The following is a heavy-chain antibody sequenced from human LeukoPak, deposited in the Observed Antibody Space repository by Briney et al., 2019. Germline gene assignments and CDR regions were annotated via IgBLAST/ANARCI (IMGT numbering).Heavy chain of an antibody. Sequence: SETLSLNCTVSAVSISGSYWTWIRQSPGQGLEWIGHIYYSGSTNYNPSLKSRVTISVDTSKKQFSLKLRSVTAADTAVYYCARAKVTYYYDGSGYYYFDTWGQGTLVTVSS. CDR2: IYYSGST. D-gene: IGHD3-22*01. CDR1: AVSISGSY. J-gene: IGHJ4*02. V-gene: IGHV4-59*01. CDR3: ARAKVTYYYDGSGYYYFDT.